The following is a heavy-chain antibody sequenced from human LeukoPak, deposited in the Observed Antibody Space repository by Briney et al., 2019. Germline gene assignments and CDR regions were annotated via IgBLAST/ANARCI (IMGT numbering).Heavy chain of an antibody. CDR1: GFTFSSYA. J-gene: IGHJ6*02. CDR3: AKPRYCGGDCYRYGMDV. CDR2: ISGSGGST. V-gene: IGHV3-23*01. D-gene: IGHD2-21*02. Sequence: GGSLRLSCGAAGFTFSSYAMNWVRQAPGKGLDWVSGISGSGGSTYYADSVKGRFTISRDNSKNTLYLQMNSLRAEDTAVYYCAKPRYCGGDCYRYGMDVWGQGTTVTVSS.